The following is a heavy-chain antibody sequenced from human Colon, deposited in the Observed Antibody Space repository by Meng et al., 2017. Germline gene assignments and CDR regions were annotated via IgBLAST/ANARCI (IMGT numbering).Heavy chain of an antibody. J-gene: IGHJ4*02. CDR1: GSTARTNY. D-gene: IGHD3-16*01. CDR3: ARDYGASVGYFDL. V-gene: IGHV3-66*02. Sequence: QLVGAGGGLAQPGGSLSLSCAASGSTARTNYMAWVRQAPGKGLELVSIMYSGGTSYYTDSVKGRFAISRDNSKNTLFLQMNNLRPEDTAVYYCARDYGASVGYFDLWGQGTLVTVSS. CDR2: MYSGGTS.